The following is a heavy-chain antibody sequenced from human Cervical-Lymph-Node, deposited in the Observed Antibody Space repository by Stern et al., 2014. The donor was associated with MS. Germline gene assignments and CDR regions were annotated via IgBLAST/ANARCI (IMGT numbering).Heavy chain of an antibody. D-gene: IGHD3-10*01. V-gene: IGHV5-51*01. J-gene: IGHJ5*02. Sequence: EVQLVESGAGVKKPGESLNISCKASGYSFTAYSIDWVRQMPGKGLEWMGVIYPADSQTTSSPSFQGQVAISAAKSTSTAYLQWTSLKASDTAIYYWARHGDNVGLNNWFDPWGQGTLFTVSS. CDR3: ARHGDNVGLNNWFDP. CDR1: GYSFTAYS. CDR2: IYPADSQT.